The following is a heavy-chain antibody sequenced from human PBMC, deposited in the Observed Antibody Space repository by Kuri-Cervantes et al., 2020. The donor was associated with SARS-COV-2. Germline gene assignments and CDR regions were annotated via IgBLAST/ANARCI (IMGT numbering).Heavy chain of an antibody. J-gene: IGHJ4*02. V-gene: IGHV4-59*11. Sequence: SETLSLICVVFGGSINDHYWTWIRQPPGKGLEWIGYISHSGSTNCNPSLKSRVTISVDMPKDQFSLKVRSVTAADTAVYYCAGEDSSSWLYSYDYWGQGTLVTVSS. CDR3: AGEDSSSWLYSYDY. D-gene: IGHD6-13*01. CDR2: ISHSGST. CDR1: GGSINDHY.